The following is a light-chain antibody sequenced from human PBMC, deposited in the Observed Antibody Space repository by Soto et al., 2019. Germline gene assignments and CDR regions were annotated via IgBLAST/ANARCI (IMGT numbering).Light chain of an antibody. CDR3: SSYTSDSTLV. Sequence: QSVVAQPAPLSWSSWQSVTISCTGTRRAVGGYKYVSWYQQHPGKAPKLMIYDVSNRPSGVSNRFSGSKSGNTASLTISGLQAEDEADYYCSSYTSDSTLVFGTGTKVTVL. J-gene: IGLJ1*01. CDR2: DVS. CDR1: RRAVGGYKY. V-gene: IGLV2-14*01.